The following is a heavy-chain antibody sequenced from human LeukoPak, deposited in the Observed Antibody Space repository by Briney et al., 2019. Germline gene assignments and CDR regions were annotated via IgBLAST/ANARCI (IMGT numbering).Heavy chain of an antibody. Sequence: GGSLRLSCAASGFTFDDYGVSWVRQAPGKGLEWVSGINWNGGSTGYADSVKGRFTISRDNSKNTLYLQMNSLRAEDTAVYYCAKQQLGQGFDPWGQGTLVTVSS. D-gene: IGHD6-13*01. CDR3: AKQQLGQGFDP. V-gene: IGHV3-20*04. CDR1: GFTFDDYG. J-gene: IGHJ5*02. CDR2: INWNGGST.